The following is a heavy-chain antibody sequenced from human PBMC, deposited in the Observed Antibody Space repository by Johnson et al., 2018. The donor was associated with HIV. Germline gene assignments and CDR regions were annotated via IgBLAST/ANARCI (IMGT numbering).Heavy chain of an antibody. D-gene: IGHD3-16*02. V-gene: IGHV3-7*01. J-gene: IGHJ3*02. CDR2: IKQDGSEK. CDR3: AKVSRYDAFDI. CDR1: GFTVSSNY. Sequence: VQLVESGGGLVQPGGSLRLSCAASGFTVSSNYMNWVRQAPGKGLEWVANIKQDGSEKYYVDSLKGRFTISRDTARNSLFLQMISLRAEDTAVYYCAKVSRYDAFDIWGQGTMVTVSS.